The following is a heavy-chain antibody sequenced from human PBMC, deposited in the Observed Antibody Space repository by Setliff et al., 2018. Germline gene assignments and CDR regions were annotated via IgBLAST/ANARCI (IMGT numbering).Heavy chain of an antibody. CDR3: AKDQRESTGWFKLFDY. CDR2: IYSGGSRT. CDR1: GFTFSDHY. V-gene: IGHV3-23*03. J-gene: IGHJ4*02. Sequence: PGGSLRLSCAASGFTFSDHYMTWVRQAPGKGLEWVSVIYSGGSRTYSADSVKGRFTIFRDNSRNTLHLQMNSLRAEDTAVYYCAKDQRESTGWFKLFDYWGQGVLVTVSS. D-gene: IGHD6-19*01.